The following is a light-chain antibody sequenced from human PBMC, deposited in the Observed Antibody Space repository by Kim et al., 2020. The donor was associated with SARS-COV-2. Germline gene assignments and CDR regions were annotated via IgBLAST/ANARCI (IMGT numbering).Light chain of an antibody. CDR2: GKN. CDR1: SLRSYY. CDR3: QSADSSGTVV. J-gene: IGLJ2*01. V-gene: IGLV3-19*01. Sequence: SSELTQDPAVSVALGQTVRITCQGDSLRSYYATWYQQKPGQTPILVIYGKNNRPSGIPDRFSGSSSGNTASLTITATQAGDEADYYCQSADSSGTVVFGGGTQLTVL.